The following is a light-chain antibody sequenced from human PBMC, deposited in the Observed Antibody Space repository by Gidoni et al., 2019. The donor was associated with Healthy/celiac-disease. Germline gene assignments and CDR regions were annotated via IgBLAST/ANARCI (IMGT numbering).Light chain of an antibody. CDR3: QQYNSYPLT. J-gene: IGKJ4*01. V-gene: IGKV1-5*01. Sequence: DIQMTQSPSTLSASVGDRVTITCRASQSISSWLAWYQQKPGKAPKLLIYDASSVESGVPSRFSGSGSGTEFTLTISSLQPDDFATYYCQQYNSYPLTFGGXTKVEIK. CDR1: QSISSW. CDR2: DAS.